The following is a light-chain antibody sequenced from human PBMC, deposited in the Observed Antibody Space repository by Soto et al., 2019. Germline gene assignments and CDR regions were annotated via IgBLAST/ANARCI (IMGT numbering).Light chain of an antibody. CDR1: SSDVWGYIL. J-gene: IGLJ2*01. Sequence: QSALTQPASVSGSPGQSITISCTGTSSDVWGYILVSWYQQEPGKAPKLMIYEGSTRPSGVSNRFSGSKSGNTASLTISGLQAEDEAHYYCCSYVGGDTYLIFGGGTKLTVL. V-gene: IGLV2-23*01. CDR3: CSYVGGDTYLI. CDR2: EGS.